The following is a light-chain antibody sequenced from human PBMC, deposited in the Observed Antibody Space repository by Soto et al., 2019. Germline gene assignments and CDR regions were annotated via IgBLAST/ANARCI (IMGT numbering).Light chain of an antibody. J-gene: IGLJ1*01. CDR3: KSYAGSNTYV. CDR2: EVV. CDR1: SNDIGVYDF. Sequence: QSALTQPPSASGSPGQSVTISCTGTSNDIGVYDFVSWYQHHPGKAPQLIIYEVVQRPSGVPDRFSGSKSGNTASLTVSGLQAADEADYFCKSYAGSNTYVFGSGTKLTVL. V-gene: IGLV2-8*01.